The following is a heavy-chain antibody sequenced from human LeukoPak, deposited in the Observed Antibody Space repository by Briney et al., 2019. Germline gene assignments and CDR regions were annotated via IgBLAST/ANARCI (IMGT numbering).Heavy chain of an antibody. V-gene: IGHV4-39*01. CDR1: GGSISSSSYY. CDR3: ATHLLTTVTTLDY. Sequence: PSETLSLTCTVSGGSISSSSYYWGWIRQPPGKGLEWIGSIYYSGSTYYNPSLKSRVTISVDTSKNQFSLKLSSVTAADTAVYYCATHLLTTVTTLDYWGQGTLVTVSS. CDR2: IYYSGST. D-gene: IGHD4-17*01. J-gene: IGHJ4*02.